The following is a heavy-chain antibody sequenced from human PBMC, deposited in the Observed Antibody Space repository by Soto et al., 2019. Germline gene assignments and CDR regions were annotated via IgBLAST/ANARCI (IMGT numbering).Heavy chain of an antibody. CDR3: ARDPLPVRLAAAGTGRYYYGMDV. CDR1: GGTFSSYA. Sequence: SVKVSCKASGGTFSSYAISWVRQAPGQGLEWMGGIIPIFGTANYAQKFQGRVTITADKSTSTAYMELSSLRSEDTAVYYCARDPLPVRLAAAGTGRYYYGMDVWGQGTTVTVSS. V-gene: IGHV1-69*06. J-gene: IGHJ6*02. D-gene: IGHD6-13*01. CDR2: IIPIFGTA.